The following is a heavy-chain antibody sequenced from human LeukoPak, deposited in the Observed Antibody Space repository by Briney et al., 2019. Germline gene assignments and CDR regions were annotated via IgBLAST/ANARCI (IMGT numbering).Heavy chain of an antibody. V-gene: IGHV3-23*01. CDR2: ISGSGGST. J-gene: IGHJ4*02. CDR1: GFTLSSYA. D-gene: IGHD6-13*01. Sequence: GGSLRLSCAASGFTLSSYAMHWVRQAPGKGLEWVSAISGSGGSTYYADSVKGRFTISRDNSKNTLYLQMNSLRVEDTAVYYCAKDVLYSSSWYPFDCWGQGTLVTVSS. CDR3: AKDVLYSSSWYPFDC.